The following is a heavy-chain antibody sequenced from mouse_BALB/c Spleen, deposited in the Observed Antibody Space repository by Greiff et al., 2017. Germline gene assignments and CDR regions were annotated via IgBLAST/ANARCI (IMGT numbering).Heavy chain of an antibody. D-gene: IGHD1-2*01. CDR1: GDSITSGY. CDR3: ANSLLRLRAMDY. Sequence: EVKLVESGPSLVKPSQTLSLTCSVTGDSITSGYWNWIRKFPGNKLEYMGYISYSGSTYYNPSLKSRISITRDTSKNQYYLQLNSVTTEDTATYYCANSLLRLRAMDYWGQGTSVTVSS. CDR2: ISYSGST. J-gene: IGHJ4*01. V-gene: IGHV3-8*02.